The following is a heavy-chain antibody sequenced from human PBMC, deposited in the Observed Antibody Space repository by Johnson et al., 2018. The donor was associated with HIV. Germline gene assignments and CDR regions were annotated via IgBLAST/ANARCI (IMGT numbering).Heavy chain of an antibody. Sequence: VHLVESGGGVVQPGRSLRLSCAASKFTFSDHYMGWVRQAPGKGLEWVGRSRNKANSYTTEYAASVKGRFTISRDDSKNSVYLQMNSLKTEDTAVYYCARGPRNPGLDFFDIWGQGTMVTVSS. CDR1: KFTFSDHY. V-gene: IGHV3-72*01. D-gene: IGHD1-14*01. J-gene: IGHJ3*02. CDR2: SRNKANSYTT. CDR3: ARGPRNPGLDFFDI.